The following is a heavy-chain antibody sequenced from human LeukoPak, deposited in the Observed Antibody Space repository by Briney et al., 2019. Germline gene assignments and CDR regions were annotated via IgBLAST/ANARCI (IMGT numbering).Heavy chain of an antibody. D-gene: IGHD3-10*01. CDR3: ARVRVKGMVRGVMDV. Sequence: ASVKVSCKASGYTFTSYVINWVRQATGQGLEWMGWMNPNSGNTGYAQKFQGRVTMTRNTSISTAYMELSSLRSEDTAVYCCARVRVKGMVRGVMDVWGQGTTVTVSS. CDR2: MNPNSGNT. CDR1: GYTFTSYV. V-gene: IGHV1-8*01. J-gene: IGHJ6*02.